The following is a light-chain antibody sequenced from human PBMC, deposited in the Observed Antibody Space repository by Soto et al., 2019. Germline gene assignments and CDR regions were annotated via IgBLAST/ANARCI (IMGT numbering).Light chain of an antibody. CDR3: QQYGTSVGGT. J-gene: IGKJ4*01. CDR2: GAS. Sequence: EIVLAQSPATLSVSPGERATLSCRASQSVSSSYLAWYQQKPGQAPRLLIYGASSRATGIPDRFSGSGSGTDFTLTISRLEPEDSAVYYCQQYGTSVGGTFGGGTKVDI. CDR1: QSVSSSY. V-gene: IGKV3-20*01.